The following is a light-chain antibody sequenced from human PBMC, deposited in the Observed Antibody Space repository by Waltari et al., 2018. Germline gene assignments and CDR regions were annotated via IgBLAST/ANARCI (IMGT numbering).Light chain of an antibody. V-gene: IGLV2-14*03. J-gene: IGLJ3*02. Sequence: QSALTQPASVSGSPGQSITISCAGGSSDIGAYNYVSWYQHHPGKAPKVLIYDVSNRPSGFSNRCAGSKSANTASLTISGLQADDEALYYCSSYTTSGTFGVVFGGGTKLTVL. CDR3: SSYTTSGTFGVV. CDR2: DVS. CDR1: SSDIGAYNY.